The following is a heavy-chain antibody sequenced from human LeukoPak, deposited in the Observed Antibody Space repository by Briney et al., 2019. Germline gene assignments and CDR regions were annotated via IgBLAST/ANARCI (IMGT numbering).Heavy chain of an antibody. CDR2: IKSKSDGGTT. V-gene: IGHV3-15*01. Sequence: PGGSLRLSCAASGFTVSNVWMSWVRQAPGKGLEWVGRIKSKSDGGTTDCAAPVKDRFTISRDDSKNTLYLQLNSLKTEDTAVYYCTTYNYGYLKTWGQGTLVTVSS. CDR3: TTYNYGYLKT. CDR1: GFTVSNVW. J-gene: IGHJ4*02. D-gene: IGHD5-18*01.